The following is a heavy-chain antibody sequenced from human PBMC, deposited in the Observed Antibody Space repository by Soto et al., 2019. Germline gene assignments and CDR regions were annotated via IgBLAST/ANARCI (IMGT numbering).Heavy chain of an antibody. V-gene: IGHV5-51*01. CDR2: IYPGDSDT. CDR3: ARASFLYAASDDGLDT. D-gene: IGHD6-25*01. J-gene: IGHJ3*02. Sequence: AQSLKISCKASGYSSADFWIGWVRLRPGQGPEWMGIIYPGDSDTRYSPSVHGQVTISADKSVTTAFLQWTGLQASYSPIYNCARASFLYAASDDGLDTWGPGTRVTVS. CDR1: GYSSADFW.